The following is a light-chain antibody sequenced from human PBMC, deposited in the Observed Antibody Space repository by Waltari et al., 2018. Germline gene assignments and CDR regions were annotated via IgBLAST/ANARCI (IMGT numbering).Light chain of an antibody. CDR1: QTVLYSSNNKNY. V-gene: IGKV4-1*01. J-gene: IGKJ1*01. CDR2: WAS. Sequence: DIVMTQSPVSLAVSLGERATLNCKSSQTVLYSSNNKNYLAWYQQKPGQPPKLLIYWASTRESGVPDRFSGSGSGTDFTLTISSLQAEDVAVYYCQQYWSTPWTFGRGTKVEIK. CDR3: QQYWSTPWT.